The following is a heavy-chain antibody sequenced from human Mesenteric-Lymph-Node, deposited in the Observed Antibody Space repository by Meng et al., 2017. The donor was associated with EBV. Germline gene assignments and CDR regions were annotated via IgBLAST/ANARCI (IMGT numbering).Heavy chain of an antibody. D-gene: IGHD2/OR15-2a*01. J-gene: IGHJ4*01. V-gene: IGHV3-74*01. CDR1: GCTFSMYG. CDR2: ISSDGSIT. CDR3: ASTFQGLDY. Sequence: SGGGLVHPGGSLTLSCEAYGCTFSMYGMQWVLQAPGKGLVWISLISSDGSITRNGDSVKGRFSIARDNAKNTVYLQMNNLRSDDTAVYYCASTFQGLDYWGHGTLVTVSS.